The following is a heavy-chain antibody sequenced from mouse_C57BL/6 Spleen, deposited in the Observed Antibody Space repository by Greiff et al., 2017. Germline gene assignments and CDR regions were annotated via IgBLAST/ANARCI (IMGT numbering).Heavy chain of an antibody. D-gene: IGHD2-2*01. CDR3: ARHRGYDENYFDY. CDR1: GFTFSSYG. Sequence: EVQWVESGGDLVKPGGSLKLSCAASGFTFSSYGMSWVRQTPDKRLEWVATISSGGSYTYYPDSVKGRFTISRDNAKNTLYLQMSSLKSEDTAMYYCARHRGYDENYFDYWGQGTTLTVSS. CDR2: ISSGGSYT. J-gene: IGHJ2*01. V-gene: IGHV5-6*01.